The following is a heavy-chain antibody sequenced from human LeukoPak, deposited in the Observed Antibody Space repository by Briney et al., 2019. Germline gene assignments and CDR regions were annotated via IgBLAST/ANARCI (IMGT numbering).Heavy chain of an antibody. CDR3: ARDRRQQLVLRGGAFDI. Sequence: SETLSLTCTVSGVSISSGSYYWSWIRQPAGKGLEWIGRIYTSGSTNYNPSLKSRVTISVDTSKNQFSLKLSSVTAADTAVYYCARDRRQQLVLRGGAFDIWGQGTMVTVSS. CDR2: IYTSGST. D-gene: IGHD6-13*01. CDR1: GVSISSGSYY. V-gene: IGHV4-61*02. J-gene: IGHJ3*02.